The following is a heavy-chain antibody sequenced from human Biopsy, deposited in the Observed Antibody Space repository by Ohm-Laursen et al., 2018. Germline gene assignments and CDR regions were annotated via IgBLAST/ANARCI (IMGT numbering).Heavy chain of an antibody. J-gene: IGHJ5*02. CDR3: ARDDFFDSNGYFWFDP. D-gene: IGHD3-22*01. V-gene: IGHV4-31*01. CDR2: IFNSANT. CDR1: GGSISSGGSY. Sequence: TLSLTCPVSGGSISSGGSYWSWIRQRPGKGLEWTGNIFNSANTYYNPSLKNLITISGDTSKNQFILKLNSVTAADTAVYYSARDDFFDSNGYFWFDPWGQGTLVTVSS.